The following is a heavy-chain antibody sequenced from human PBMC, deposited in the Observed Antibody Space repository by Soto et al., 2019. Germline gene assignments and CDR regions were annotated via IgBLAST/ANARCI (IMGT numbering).Heavy chain of an antibody. CDR1: RYSFAGYW. D-gene: IGHD3-22*01. Sequence: GESLNISCKGSRYSFAGYWITWVRQKPGKGLEWMGRIDPSDSQTYYSPSFRGHVTISVTKSITTVFLQWSSLRASDTAMYYCARQIYDSDTGPNFQYYFDSWGQGTPVTVSS. CDR3: ARQIYDSDTGPNFQYYFDS. V-gene: IGHV5-10-1*01. CDR2: IDPSDSQT. J-gene: IGHJ4*02.